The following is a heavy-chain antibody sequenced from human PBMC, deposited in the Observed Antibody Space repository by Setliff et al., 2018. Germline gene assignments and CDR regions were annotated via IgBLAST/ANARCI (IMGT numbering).Heavy chain of an antibody. Sequence: GASVKVSCKASGGTFSSYAISWVRQAPGQGLEWMGGIIPIFGTANYAQKLQGRVTMTADTSTSTAYMELRSLRSDDTAIYYCARGYCSGGSCYEGSFDYWGQGTLVTVSS. CDR1: GGTFSSYA. CDR3: ARGYCSGGSCYEGSFDY. V-gene: IGHV1-69*06. J-gene: IGHJ4*02. D-gene: IGHD2-15*01. CDR2: IIPIFGTA.